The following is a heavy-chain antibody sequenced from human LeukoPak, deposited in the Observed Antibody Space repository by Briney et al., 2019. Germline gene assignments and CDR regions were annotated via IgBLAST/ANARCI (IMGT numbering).Heavy chain of an antibody. J-gene: IGHJ5*02. V-gene: IGHV3-53*01. CDR2: IYSGGTT. CDR3: ARDLSISSGYSS. CDR1: GFTVSGNY. Sequence: GGSLRLSCAASGFTVSGNYMSWVRQAPGRGLDWVSLIYSGGTTYYADSVKGRFTISRDNSKNTLYLQMNSLRAEDTAVYYRARDLSISSGYSSWGQGTLVTVSS. D-gene: IGHD3-22*01.